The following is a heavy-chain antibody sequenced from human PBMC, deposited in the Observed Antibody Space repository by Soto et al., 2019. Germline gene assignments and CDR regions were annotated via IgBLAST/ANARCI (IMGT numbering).Heavy chain of an antibody. J-gene: IGHJ4*02. D-gene: IGHD6-6*01. Sequence: PGGSLRLSCAASGFTFSSYAMSWVRQAPGKGLEWVSVISGSGGSTYYADSVKGRFTISRDNSKNTLYLQMNSLRAEDTAVYYCAKAWLAARRFDYWGQGTLVTVSS. CDR1: GFTFSSYA. CDR2: ISGSGGST. CDR3: AKAWLAARRFDY. V-gene: IGHV3-23*01.